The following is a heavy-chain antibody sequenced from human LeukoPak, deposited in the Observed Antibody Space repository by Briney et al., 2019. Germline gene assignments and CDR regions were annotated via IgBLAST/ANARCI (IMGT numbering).Heavy chain of an antibody. CDR3: ARARITMVRGAPPPYYYYGMDV. V-gene: IGHV4-61*08. D-gene: IGHD3-10*01. Sequence: PSETLSLTCTVSGGSISSGGYYWSWIRQHPGKGLEWIGYIYYSGSTNYNPSLKSRVTISVDTSKNQFSLKLSSVTAADTAVYYCARARITMVRGAPPPYYYYGMDVWGQGTTVTVSS. CDR1: GGSISSGGYY. J-gene: IGHJ6*02. CDR2: IYYSGST.